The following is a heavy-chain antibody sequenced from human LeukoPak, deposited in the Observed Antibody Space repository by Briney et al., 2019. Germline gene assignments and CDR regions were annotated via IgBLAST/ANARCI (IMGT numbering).Heavy chain of an antibody. Sequence: QPGGSLRPSCAASGFIFSDYEMNWVRQAPGKGLEWVSYISSSGRKIYYADSVKGRFTISRDNAKNSLYLQMNSLRADDTAIYYCARGPRDPTEYCSRGTCSPTYEVWGQGTLVTVSS. CDR2: ISSSGRKI. D-gene: IGHD2-15*01. CDR3: ARGPRDPTEYCSRGTCSPTYEV. J-gene: IGHJ4*02. CDR1: GFIFSDYE. V-gene: IGHV3-48*03.